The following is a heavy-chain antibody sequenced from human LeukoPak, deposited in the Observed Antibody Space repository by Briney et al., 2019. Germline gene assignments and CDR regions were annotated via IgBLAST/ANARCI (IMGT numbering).Heavy chain of an antibody. CDR1: GFTFSSYW. D-gene: IGHD3-10*01. J-gene: IGHJ3*02. Sequence: GGSLRLSCAASGFTFSSYWMSWVRQAPGKGLEWVANIKQDGSEKYSVDSVKGRFTISRDNAKNSLYLQMNSLRAEDTAVYYCARDRRLLWFVDAFDIWGQGTMVTVSS. V-gene: IGHV3-7*01. CDR3: ARDRRLLWFVDAFDI. CDR2: IKQDGSEK.